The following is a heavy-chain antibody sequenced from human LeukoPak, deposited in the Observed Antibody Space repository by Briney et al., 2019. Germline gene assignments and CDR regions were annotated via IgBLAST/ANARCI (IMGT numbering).Heavy chain of an antibody. CDR2: IYSSGNT. D-gene: IGHD3-10*01. CDR1: GGSIISNRHY. J-gene: IGHJ6*03. Sequence: PSETLSLTCTVSGGSIISNRHYWSWIRQPAGKGLEWIGHIYSSGNTKYNPSLKSRLTMSIDSSKNQFSLILTSVTAADTAVYYCARHNPYGSGSYHYYYYMDVWGKGTTVTVSS. V-gene: IGHV4-61*09. CDR3: ARHNPYGSGSYHYYYYMDV.